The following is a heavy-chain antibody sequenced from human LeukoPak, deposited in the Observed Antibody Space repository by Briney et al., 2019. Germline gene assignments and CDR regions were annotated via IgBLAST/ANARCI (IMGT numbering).Heavy chain of an antibody. V-gene: IGHV1-69*05. Sequence: ASVKVSCXTSGGTFNNSAISWVRQAPGQGLEWLEGIMPLFGTAGYAQKFQGRVTITKDESTRTVYLELTSLTSDDTAVYYCARDVHGDYGSGWFDPWGQGTLVSVSS. D-gene: IGHD4-17*01. CDR1: GGTFNNSA. CDR3: ARDVHGDYGSGWFDP. CDR2: IMPLFGTA. J-gene: IGHJ5*02.